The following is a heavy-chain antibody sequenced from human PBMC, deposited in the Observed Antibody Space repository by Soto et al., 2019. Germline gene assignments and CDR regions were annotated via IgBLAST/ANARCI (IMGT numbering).Heavy chain of an antibody. V-gene: IGHV3-43*01. CDR3: TKAGRTGLSPFDS. J-gene: IGHJ4*02. CDR1: GFAFDDYT. Sequence: PGGSLRLSCAASGFAFDDYTMHWVRQPPGKGLEWVSLISWDGGSAYYADSVKGRFTISGDNSKNSLSLQMNSLRTEDTALYYCTKAGRTGLSPFDSWGQGTLCTVSS. CDR2: ISWDGGSA. D-gene: IGHD2-8*02.